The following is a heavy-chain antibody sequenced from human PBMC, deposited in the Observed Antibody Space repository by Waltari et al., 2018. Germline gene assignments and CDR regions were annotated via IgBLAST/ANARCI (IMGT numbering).Heavy chain of an antibody. CDR2: IYHSGGT. CDR1: GYSISSGYY. V-gene: IGHV4-38-2*01. J-gene: IGHJ4*02. CDR3: ARHVVGAAIDY. Sequence: QVQLQESGPGLVKPSETLSLTCAVSGYSISSGYYCGWIRQPPGKGLEWIGSIYHSGGTYYNPSLKSRVTISVDTSKNQFSLKLSSVTAADTAVYYCARHVVGAAIDYWGQGTLVTVSS. D-gene: IGHD1-26*01.